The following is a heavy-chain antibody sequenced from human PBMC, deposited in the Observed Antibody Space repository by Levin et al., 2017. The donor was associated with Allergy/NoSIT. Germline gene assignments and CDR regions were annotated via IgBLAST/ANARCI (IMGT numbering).Heavy chain of an antibody. D-gene: IGHD6-19*01. CDR2: ISYSGST. J-gene: IGHJ3*01. CDR3: ARSSFAHGGADGSGDAFDV. Sequence: GSLRLSCTVSGGSISSYYWSWIRQPPGKGLEWIGYISYSGSTDYNPPLKNRVTISGDTSKNQFSLNLSSVTAADTAVYYCARSSFAHGGADGSGDAFDVWGQGTMVTVS. V-gene: IGHV4-59*08. CDR1: GGSISSYY.